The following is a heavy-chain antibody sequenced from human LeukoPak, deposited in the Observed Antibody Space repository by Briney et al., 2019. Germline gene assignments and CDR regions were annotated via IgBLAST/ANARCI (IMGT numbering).Heavy chain of an antibody. D-gene: IGHD6-19*01. CDR2: INHSGST. CDR1: GGSFSGYY. J-gene: IGHJ2*01. CDR3: ARGRSIAVAARYFDL. Sequence: SETLSLTCAVYGGSFSGYYWSWIRQPPGKGLEWIGEINHSGSTNYNPSLKSRVTISVDTSKNQFSLKLSSATAADTAVYYCARGRSIAVAARYFDLWGRGTLVTVSS. V-gene: IGHV4-34*01.